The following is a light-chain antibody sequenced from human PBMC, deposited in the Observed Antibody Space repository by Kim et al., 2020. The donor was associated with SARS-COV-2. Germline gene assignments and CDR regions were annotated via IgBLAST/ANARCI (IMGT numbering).Light chain of an antibody. V-gene: IGLV3-1*01. CDR1: GNTY. CDR2: QDK. CDR3: QAWDRSTAV. J-gene: IGLJ3*02. Sequence: GNTYCHWYQQKPGQSPVLVMYQDKNRPSGNPERFSGSNSGNTATLIISGTQAMDEADYYCQAWDRSTAVFGGGTQLTVL.